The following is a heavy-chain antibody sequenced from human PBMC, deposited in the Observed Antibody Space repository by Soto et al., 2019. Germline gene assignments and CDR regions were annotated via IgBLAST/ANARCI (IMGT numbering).Heavy chain of an antibody. J-gene: IGHJ6*02. Sequence: GGSLRLSCAASGFTFSSYAMSWVRQAPGKGLGWVSAISGSGGSTYYADSGKGRFSISRDNSKNTLNMKMNSLRAEDTAVYYCAKGLTVRGVIQVYYYYGMDVWGQGTTVTVSS. V-gene: IGHV3-23*01. CDR2: ISGSGGST. CDR3: AKGLTVRGVIQVYYYYGMDV. CDR1: GFTFSSYA. D-gene: IGHD3-10*01.